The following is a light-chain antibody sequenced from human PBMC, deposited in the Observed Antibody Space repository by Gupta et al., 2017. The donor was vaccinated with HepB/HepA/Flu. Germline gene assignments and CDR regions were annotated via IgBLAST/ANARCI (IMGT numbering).Light chain of an antibody. CDR3: CSYSGSYHVV. CDR1: RSDVGGYNY. CDR2: NVR. V-gene: IGLV2-11*01. Sequence: QSALTQPRSVAGSPGKSVTISCTGTRSDVGGYNYVSWYQQHPGKVPKLIIYNVREQPAGVPDRFSASKSGNTASLTISGHQAEDDADYHCCSYSGSYHVVFGGGTTLTVL. J-gene: IGLJ2*01.